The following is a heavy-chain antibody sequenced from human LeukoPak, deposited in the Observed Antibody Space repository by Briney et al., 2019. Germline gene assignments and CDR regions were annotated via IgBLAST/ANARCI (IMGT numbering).Heavy chain of an antibody. Sequence: GGSLRLSCAASGFTFSSYWMSWVRQAPGKGLEWVANIKQDGSEKYYVDSVKGRFTISRDNSKNTLYLQMNSLRAEDTAVYYCAKPYGDYVGWFDPWGQGTLVTVSS. D-gene: IGHD4-17*01. CDR3: AKPYGDYVGWFDP. CDR1: GFTFSSYW. V-gene: IGHV3-7*01. CDR2: IKQDGSEK. J-gene: IGHJ5*02.